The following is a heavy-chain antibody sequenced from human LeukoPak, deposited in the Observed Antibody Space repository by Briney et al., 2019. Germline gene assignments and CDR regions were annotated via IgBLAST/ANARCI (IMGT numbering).Heavy chain of an antibody. Sequence: GGSLRLSCIASGFTLSSYEMSWIRQAPGKGLEWVSVIYSGGSTYYADSVKGRFTISRDNSKNTLYLQMNSLRAEDTAVYYCARDRGTLFDYWGQGTLVTVSS. CDR3: ARDRGTLFDY. D-gene: IGHD3-10*01. CDR1: GFTLSSYE. CDR2: IYSGGST. V-gene: IGHV3-53*01. J-gene: IGHJ4*02.